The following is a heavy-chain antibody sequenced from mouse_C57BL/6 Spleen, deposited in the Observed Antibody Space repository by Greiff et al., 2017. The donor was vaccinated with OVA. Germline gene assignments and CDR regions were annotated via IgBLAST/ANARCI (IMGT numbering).Heavy chain of an antibody. CDR3: ATGTGGY. V-gene: IGHV1-47*01. D-gene: IGHD4-1*01. CDR2: FHPYNDDT. CDR1: GYTFPTYP. Sequence: VKVVESGAELVKPGASVKMSCKASGYTFPTYPIEWMKQNHGKSLDRIGNFHPYNDDTKYNEKFKGKATLSVENSSSTVYLELSRLTSDDTAVYYCATGTGGYWGQGTPLTVSS. J-gene: IGHJ2*01.